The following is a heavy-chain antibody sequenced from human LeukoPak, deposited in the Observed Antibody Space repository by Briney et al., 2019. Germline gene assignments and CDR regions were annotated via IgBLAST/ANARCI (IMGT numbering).Heavy chain of an antibody. Sequence: PSETLSLTCAVYGGSFSGYYWSWIRQPPGKGLEWIGEINHSGSTNYNPSLKSRVTISVDTSKNQFSLKLSSVTAADTAVYYCAKDRCSNSIGCYYYYMDVWGKGTTVTISS. CDR1: GGSFSGYY. V-gene: IGHV4-34*01. J-gene: IGHJ6*03. D-gene: IGHD2/OR15-2a*01. CDR3: AKDRCSNSIGCYYYYMDV. CDR2: INHSGST.